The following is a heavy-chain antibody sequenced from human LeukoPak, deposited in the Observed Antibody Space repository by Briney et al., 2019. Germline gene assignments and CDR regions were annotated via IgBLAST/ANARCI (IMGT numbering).Heavy chain of an antibody. CDR1: GYSFTSDA. J-gene: IGHJ6*02. CDR3: ARNPVGYYYGMDV. Sequence: GASVNVSCKASGYSFTSDAMHWVRQAAGQRLEWMGWINAGNGNTKYSQKFQGRVTITRDTSASTAYMELSSLRSEDTAVYYCARNPVGYYYGMDVWGQGTTVTVSS. V-gene: IGHV1-3*01. CDR2: INAGNGNT.